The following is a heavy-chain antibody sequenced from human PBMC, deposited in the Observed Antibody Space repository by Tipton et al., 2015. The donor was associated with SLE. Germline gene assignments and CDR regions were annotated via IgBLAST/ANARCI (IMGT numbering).Heavy chain of an antibody. CDR1: GGSIRNDNYY. V-gene: IGHV4-39*07. J-gene: IGHJ4*02. CDR3: ARLPDYFDH. Sequence: TLSLTCTVSGGSIRNDNYYWGWIRQSPGKGLEWIGSMHYSGGTYSGGTYFNPSLKSRLTLSVDTSKNQFSLKLRSVTAADTAVYYCARLPDYFDHWGQGALVTVSS. CDR2: MHYSGGT.